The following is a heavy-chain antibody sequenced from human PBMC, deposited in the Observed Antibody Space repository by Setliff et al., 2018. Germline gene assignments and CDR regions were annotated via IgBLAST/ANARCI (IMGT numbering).Heavy chain of an antibody. CDR1: GFTFSSYA. D-gene: IGHD2-2*01. CDR3: AKSWVVPAAITFSGFDP. CDR2: ISGSGGST. J-gene: IGHJ5*02. V-gene: IGHV3-23*01. Sequence: GSLRLSCAASGFTFSSYAMSWVRQAPGKGLEWVSAISGSGGSTYYADSVKGRFTISRDNSKNTLYLQMNSLRAEDTAVYYCAKSWVVPAAITFSGFDPWGQGTLVTAPQ.